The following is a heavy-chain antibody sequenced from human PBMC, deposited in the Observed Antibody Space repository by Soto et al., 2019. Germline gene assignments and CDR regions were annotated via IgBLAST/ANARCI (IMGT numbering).Heavy chain of an antibody. D-gene: IGHD1-26*01. CDR3: ARARIVGATHFDY. Sequence: QVQLQESGPGLVKPSQTLSLTCTVSGGPISSGDYYWSWIRQPPGKGLEWIGYIYYSGSTYYNPSLKSRVTISVDTSKNQFSLKLSSVTAADTAVYYCARARIVGATHFDYWGQGTLVTVSS. J-gene: IGHJ4*02. CDR1: GGPISSGDYY. CDR2: IYYSGST. V-gene: IGHV4-30-4*01.